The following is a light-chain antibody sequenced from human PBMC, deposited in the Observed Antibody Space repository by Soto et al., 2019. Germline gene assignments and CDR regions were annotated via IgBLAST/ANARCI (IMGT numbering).Light chain of an antibody. Sequence: EIVLTQSRGTLYLSPGERAILSCRASQSVSSSYLAWYQQKPGQAPRLLIYGASSRATGIPDRFSGSGSGTDITLTISRLEPEDFAVYYSQQYGSSPWTFGQGTKVEIK. CDR2: GAS. J-gene: IGKJ1*01. CDR3: QQYGSSPWT. V-gene: IGKV3-20*01. CDR1: QSVSSSY.